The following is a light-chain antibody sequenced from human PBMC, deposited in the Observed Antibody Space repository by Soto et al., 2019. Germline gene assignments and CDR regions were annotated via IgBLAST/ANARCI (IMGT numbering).Light chain of an antibody. CDR2: AAS. CDR1: QGIRND. V-gene: IGKV1-6*01. J-gene: IGKJ3*01. CDR3: LQDYNYPFT. Sequence: AIQMTQSPSSLSASVGDRVTITCRASQGIRNDLAWYQQKPGKAHKHLIYAASSLQSGVPWRFSGSGSGTDFTLTISSLQPEDFATYYCLQDYNYPFTFGPGTKVDIK.